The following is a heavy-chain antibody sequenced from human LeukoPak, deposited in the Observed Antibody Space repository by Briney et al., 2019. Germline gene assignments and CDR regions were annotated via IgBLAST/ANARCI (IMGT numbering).Heavy chain of an antibody. J-gene: IGHJ4*02. CDR1: GGSISSSPYW. V-gene: IGHV4-39*01. CDR3: ARRAYGTGFDY. Sequence: PSETLSLTCTVSGGSISSSPYWWSWIRQPPGKGLEWIGTIYFSGSTFYHPSLEGRVTISADTSKNQFSQKLASVTAADTAVYYCARRAYGTGFDYWGQGTVVTVSS. CDR2: IYFSGST. D-gene: IGHD3/OR15-3a*01.